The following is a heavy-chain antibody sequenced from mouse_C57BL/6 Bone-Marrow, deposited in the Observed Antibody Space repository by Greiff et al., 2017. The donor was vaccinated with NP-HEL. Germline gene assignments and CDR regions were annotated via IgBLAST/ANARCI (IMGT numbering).Heavy chain of an antibody. J-gene: IGHJ4*01. CDR2: IDPENGDT. CDR1: GFNIKDDY. Sequence: EVHLVESGAELVRPGASVKLSCTASGFNIKDDYMHWVKQRPEQGLEWIGWIDPENGDTEYASKFQGKATITADTSSNTAYLQLSSLTSEDTAVYYCTNWYYAMDYWGQGTSVTVSS. CDR3: TNWYYAMDY. V-gene: IGHV14-4*01. D-gene: IGHD4-1*01.